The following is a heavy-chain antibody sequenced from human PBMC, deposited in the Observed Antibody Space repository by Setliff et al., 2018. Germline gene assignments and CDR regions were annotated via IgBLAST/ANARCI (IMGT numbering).Heavy chain of an antibody. CDR2: ISHSGST. V-gene: IGHV4-34*01. CDR3: ARGGGSVLPNYYYFNYMDV. J-gene: IGHJ6*03. CDR1: GGSFINYY. D-gene: IGHD2-15*01. Sequence: SETLSLTCAVYGGSFINYYWTWIRQPPGKGLEWIGEISHSGSTNYNQSLKSRVTLSVDTSKNQFSLQLTSVTAADTAIYYCARGGGSVLPNYYYFNYMDVWGKGTTVTVSS.